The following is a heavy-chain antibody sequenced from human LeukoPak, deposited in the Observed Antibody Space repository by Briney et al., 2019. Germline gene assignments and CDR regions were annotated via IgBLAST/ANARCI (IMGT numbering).Heavy chain of an antibody. Sequence: GESLKISCKGSGYSFTSHWIGWVRQMPGKGLEWMGIIYPGDSDTRYSPSFQGQVTISADKSISTAYLQWSSLKASDTAMYYCARAHYYDSSGYGVAFDIWGQGTMVTVSS. CDR3: ARAHYYDSSGYGVAFDI. CDR2: IYPGDSDT. D-gene: IGHD3-22*01. V-gene: IGHV5-51*01. CDR1: GYSFTSHW. J-gene: IGHJ3*02.